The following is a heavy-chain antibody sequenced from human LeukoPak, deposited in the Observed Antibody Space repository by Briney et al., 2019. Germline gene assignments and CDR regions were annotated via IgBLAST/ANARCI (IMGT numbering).Heavy chain of an antibody. V-gene: IGHV4-59*01. D-gene: IGHD4-11*01. CDR1: NGSIRSYY. CDR3: ARRAGYSNSFYYYYYMDV. CDR2: IYYSGTT. Sequence: SETLSLTCTVSNGSIRSYYWSWIRQPPGKGLEWIGYIYYSGTTNYNPSLKSRVTMSVDTSNNQFSLRLSSVSAADTAVYYCARRAGYSNSFYYYYYMDVWGKGTTVTVSS. J-gene: IGHJ6*03.